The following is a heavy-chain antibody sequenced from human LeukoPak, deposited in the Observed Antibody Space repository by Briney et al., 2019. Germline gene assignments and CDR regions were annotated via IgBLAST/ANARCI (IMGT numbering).Heavy chain of an antibody. D-gene: IGHD1-26*01. CDR1: GGSISSSSYY. Sequence: PSETLSLTCTVSGGSISSSSYYWGWIRQPPGKGLEWIGSIYYSGSTYYNPSLKSRVTISVDTSKNQFSLKLSSVTAADTAVYYCARAGAHYYYYMDVWGKGTTVTVSS. J-gene: IGHJ6*03. CDR2: IYYSGST. CDR3: ARAGAHYYYYMDV. V-gene: IGHV4-39*07.